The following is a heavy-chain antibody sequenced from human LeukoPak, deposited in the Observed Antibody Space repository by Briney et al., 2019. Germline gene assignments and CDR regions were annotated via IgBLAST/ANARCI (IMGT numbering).Heavy chain of an antibody. V-gene: IGHV3-30*18. J-gene: IGHJ6*02. Sequence: PGGSLRLSCAASGFTFSSYGMHWVRQAPGKGLEWVAFISYDGSNKYYADSVKGRFTISRDNSKNTLYLQMNSLRAEDTAVYYCAKSRGPHYYYGMDVWGQGTTVTVSS. CDR2: ISYDGSNK. CDR1: GFTFSSYG. CDR3: AKSRGPHYYYGMDV.